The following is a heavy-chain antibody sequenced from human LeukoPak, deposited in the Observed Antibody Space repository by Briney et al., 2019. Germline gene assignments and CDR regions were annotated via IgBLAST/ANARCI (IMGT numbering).Heavy chain of an antibody. V-gene: IGHV3-53*04. Sequence: GGSLRLSCAVSGFTVSSNYISWVRQAPGKGLEWVSIIYSGDNTYYADPVKGRFTISRHNSNNTVNLQMNGLRTEDTAVYYCSAQYDDSGFLYYWGQGTLVTVPS. D-gene: IGHD3-22*01. CDR1: GFTVSSNY. J-gene: IGHJ4*02. CDR2: IYSGDNT. CDR3: SAQYDDSGFLYY.